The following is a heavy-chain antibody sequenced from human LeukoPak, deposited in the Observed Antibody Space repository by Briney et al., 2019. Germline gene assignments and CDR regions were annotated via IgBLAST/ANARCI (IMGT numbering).Heavy chain of an antibody. J-gene: IGHJ6*02. V-gene: IGHV3-23*01. CDR3: ARSAAGTKVGYYYYGMDV. Sequence: GGSLRLSCVASGLTFNSHSMSWVRQAPGMGLEWVSVVSTNGDVTFYADSVKGRFTISRDNSKNTLFLQMNSLRAEDTAVYYCARSAAGTKVGYYYYGMDVWGQGTTVTVSS. CDR1: GLTFNSHS. D-gene: IGHD6-13*01. CDR2: VSTNGDVT.